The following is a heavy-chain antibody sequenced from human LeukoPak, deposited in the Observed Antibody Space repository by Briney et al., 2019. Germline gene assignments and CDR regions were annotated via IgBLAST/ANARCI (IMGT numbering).Heavy chain of an antibody. CDR3: ASWAGGNEPVASFDY. CDR2: INLYNGAT. Sequence: ASVTVSCKPTGYSFTAYYIFWLRQAPGQGLECMGWINLYNGATKYAQRFQSRVTMTRDTSISTAYMELSRLRSDDTATYYCASWAGGNEPVASFDYWGQGTLVPVSS. V-gene: IGHV1-2*02. CDR1: GYSFTAYY. J-gene: IGHJ4*02. D-gene: IGHD1-14*01.